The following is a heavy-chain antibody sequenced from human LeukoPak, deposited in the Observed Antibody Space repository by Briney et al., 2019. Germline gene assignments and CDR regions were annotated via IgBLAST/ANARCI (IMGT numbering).Heavy chain of an antibody. CDR1: GFTFNDHA. D-gene: IGHD3-9*01. Sequence: PGGSLRLSCAASGFTFNDHAMSWVRQAPGRGLEWVSAISGSGGNTDYADSVEGRFTISRDNSKNTLYLQMNSLRAEDTAVYYCARERGDGLRYFDWSKGGFDYWGQGTLVTVSS. CDR3: ARERGDGLRYFDWSKGGFDY. CDR2: ISGSGGNT. J-gene: IGHJ4*02. V-gene: IGHV3-23*01.